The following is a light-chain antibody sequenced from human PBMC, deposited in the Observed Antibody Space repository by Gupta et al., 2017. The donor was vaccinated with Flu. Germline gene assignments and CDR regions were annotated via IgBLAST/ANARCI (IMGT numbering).Light chain of an antibody. Sequence: KVTISCSGSSSNIGNNYVSWYQQLPGTAPKLLIYENNKRPSGIPDRFSGSKSDTSATLGITGLQTGDEADYYCGAWDSSRSAWVFGGGTKLTVL. CDR1: SSNIGNNY. V-gene: IGLV1-51*02. J-gene: IGLJ3*02. CDR3: GAWDSSRSAWV. CDR2: ENN.